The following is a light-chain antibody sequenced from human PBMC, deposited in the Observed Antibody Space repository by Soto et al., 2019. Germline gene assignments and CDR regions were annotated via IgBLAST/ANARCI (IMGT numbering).Light chain of an antibody. J-gene: IGLJ2*01. V-gene: IGLV6-57*01. CDR3: QSYGTTSVF. CDR2: DDS. Sequence: NFMLTQPHSVSESPGKTVTISCTRSSGSIASNYVQWFQQRPDSSPTTVIYDDSQRPSGVPERFSGSIDSSSSAASLTISGLKTEDEADYYCQSYGTTSVFFGGGTKLTVL. CDR1: SGSIASNY.